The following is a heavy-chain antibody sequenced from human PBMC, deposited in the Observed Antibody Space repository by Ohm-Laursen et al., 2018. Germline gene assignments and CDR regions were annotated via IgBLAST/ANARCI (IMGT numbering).Heavy chain of an antibody. CDR1: GYTFTGYY. Sequence: GASVKVSCKASGYTFTGYYMHWVRQAPGQGLEWMGWINPNSGGTNYAQKFQGRVTMTRDTSISTAYMELSRLRSDDTAVYYCARDLGGIAADGGGYWGQGTLVTVSS. CDR3: ARDLGGIAADGGGY. CDR2: INPNSGGT. D-gene: IGHD6-13*01. J-gene: IGHJ4*02. V-gene: IGHV1-2*02.